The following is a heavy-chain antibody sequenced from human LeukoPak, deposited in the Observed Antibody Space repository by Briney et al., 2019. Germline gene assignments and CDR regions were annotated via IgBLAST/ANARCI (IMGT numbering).Heavy chain of an antibody. CDR3: ARGGGDAARDDAFDI. D-gene: IGHD2-21*01. CDR1: GYTFIGNY. CDR2: INPSRGST. V-gene: IGHV1-46*01. Sequence: ASVKVSCKAFGYTFIGNYMHWVGQALGQGLEWMGIINPSRGSTSYAQKFQGRVTITRNTSISTAYMELSSLRSEDTAVYYCARGGGDAARDDAFDIWGQGTMVTVSS. J-gene: IGHJ3*02.